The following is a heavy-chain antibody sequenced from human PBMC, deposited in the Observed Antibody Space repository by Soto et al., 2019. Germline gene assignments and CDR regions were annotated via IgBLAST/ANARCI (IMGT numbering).Heavy chain of an antibody. D-gene: IGHD3-10*01. CDR1: GLIFSNYG. J-gene: IGHJ1*01. V-gene: IGHV3-64*01. CDR3: ATGLWFGED. Sequence: GGSLRLSCAASGLIFSNYGMHWVRQTPGKGLEFVSGISSNGGRTYYANSVKGRFTISRDNSKNTLYLQMGSLRNEDMAIYYCATGLWFGEDWGQGTQVTVSS. CDR2: ISSNGGRT.